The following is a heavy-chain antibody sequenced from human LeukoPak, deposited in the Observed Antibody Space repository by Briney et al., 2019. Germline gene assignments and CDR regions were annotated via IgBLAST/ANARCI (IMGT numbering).Heavy chain of an antibody. J-gene: IGHJ4*02. V-gene: IGHV3-74*01. D-gene: IGHD3-3*01. CDR2: INTDGSST. CDR1: GFTFTTYA. Sequence: GGSLRLSCAASGFTFTTYAMTWARQAPGKGLVWVSRINTDGSSTSYADSVKGRFTISRDNAKNTLYLQMNSLRAEDTAVYYCARDHDFWSGWSQFDYWGQGTLVTVSS. CDR3: ARDHDFWSGWSQFDY.